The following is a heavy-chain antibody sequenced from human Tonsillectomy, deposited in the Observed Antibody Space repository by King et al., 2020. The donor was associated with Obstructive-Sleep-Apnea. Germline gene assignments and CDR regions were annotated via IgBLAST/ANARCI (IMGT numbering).Heavy chain of an antibody. Sequence: QVQLVESGGGVVQPGRSLRLSCAASGFTFSSYAMHWVRQAPGKGLEWVAVISYDGSNKYYADSVKGRFTISRDNSKNTLYLQMNSLRAEDTAVYYCARGSKWLLPYDAFDIWGQGTMVTVSS. CDR1: GFTFSSYA. V-gene: IGHV3-30-3*01. J-gene: IGHJ3*02. CDR2: ISYDGSNK. D-gene: IGHD3-22*01. CDR3: ARGSKWLLPYDAFDI.